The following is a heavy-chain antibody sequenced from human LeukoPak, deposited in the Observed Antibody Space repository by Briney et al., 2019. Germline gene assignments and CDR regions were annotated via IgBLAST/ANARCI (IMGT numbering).Heavy chain of an antibody. J-gene: IGHJ3*02. CDR1: GYSISSGYY. CDR3: ARDRFGGYGAFDI. D-gene: IGHD3-22*01. CDR2: IYYSGST. V-gene: IGHV4-38-2*01. Sequence: TSETLSLTCAVSGYSISSGYYWGWIRQPPGKGLEWIGYIYYSGSTNYNPSLKSRVTISVDTSKNQFSLKLSSVTAADTAVYYCARDRFGGYGAFDIWGQGTMVTVSS.